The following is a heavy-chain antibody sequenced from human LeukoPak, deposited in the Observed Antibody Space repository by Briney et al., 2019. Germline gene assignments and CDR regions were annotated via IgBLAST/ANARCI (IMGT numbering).Heavy chain of an antibody. Sequence: GESLKISCKGSGYTFTTYWIGWVRQMPGKGLEWMGIVYPGDSDPRYSPSFQGQVTISADKSISTAYLQWSSLKASDSAMYYCVRHGLGSSWFGFDYWGQGTLVTVSS. V-gene: IGHV5-51*01. J-gene: IGHJ4*02. CDR3: VRHGLGSSWFGFDY. CDR2: VYPGDSDP. CDR1: GYTFTTYW. D-gene: IGHD6-13*01.